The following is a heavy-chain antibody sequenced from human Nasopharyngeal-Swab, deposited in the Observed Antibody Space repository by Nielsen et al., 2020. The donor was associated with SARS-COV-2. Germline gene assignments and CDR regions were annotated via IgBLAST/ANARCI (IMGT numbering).Heavy chain of an antibody. D-gene: IGHD6-13*01. J-gene: IGHJ6*03. CDR3: ARIIAAAGTVGYMDV. CDR2: IYYSGST. Sequence: WIRQPPGKGLEWIGYIYYSGSTYYNPSLKSRVTISVDTSKNQFSLKLSSVTAADTAVYYCARIIAAAGTVGYMDVWGKRTTVTV. V-gene: IGHV4-30-4*01.